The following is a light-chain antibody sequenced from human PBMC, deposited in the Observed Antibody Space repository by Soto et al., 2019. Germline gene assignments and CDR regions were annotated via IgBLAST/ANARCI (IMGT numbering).Light chain of an antibody. V-gene: IGLV2-11*01. CDR1: SSDVGAYTY. CDR2: DVN. CDR3: CSYSASYTWL. Sequence: QSALTQPRSVSGSPGQSVTISCTGTSSDVGAYTYVSWYQQHPGKAPKLMIYDVNKRPSGVPDHFSGSKSGNTASLTISRLQAEDEADYYCCSYSASYTWLFGGGTKLTVL. J-gene: IGLJ3*02.